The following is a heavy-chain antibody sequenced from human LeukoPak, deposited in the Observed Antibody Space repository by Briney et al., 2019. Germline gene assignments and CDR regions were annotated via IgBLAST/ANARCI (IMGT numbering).Heavy chain of an antibody. Sequence: GGSLRLSCAASGFTFSKYAVNWVRQAPGKGLEWISAMSGSGGTTYYADSVKGRFTISRDNSKNTVSLQMNSLRVADTAVYYCAKGEGFGEPPLDSWGQGTLVTVSS. D-gene: IGHD3-10*01. CDR2: MSGSGGTT. CDR3: AKGEGFGEPPLDS. V-gene: IGHV3-23*01. J-gene: IGHJ4*02. CDR1: GFTFSKYA.